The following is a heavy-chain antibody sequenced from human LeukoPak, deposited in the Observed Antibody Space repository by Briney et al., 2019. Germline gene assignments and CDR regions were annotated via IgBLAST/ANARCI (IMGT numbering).Heavy chain of an antibody. Sequence: GGSLRLSCAASGFIFSSYGMHWVRQAPGKGLEWVAVISYDGSNKYYADSVKGRFTISRDNSKNTLYLQMNSLRAEDTAVYYCAKGIAVASFDYWGQGTLVTVSS. CDR3: AKGIAVASFDY. D-gene: IGHD6-19*01. V-gene: IGHV3-30*18. CDR1: GFIFSSYG. J-gene: IGHJ4*02. CDR2: ISYDGSNK.